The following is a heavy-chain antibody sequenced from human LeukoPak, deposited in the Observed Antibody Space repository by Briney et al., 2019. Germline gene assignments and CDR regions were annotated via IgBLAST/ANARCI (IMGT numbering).Heavy chain of an antibody. CDR3: ARERWELEGYYYYGMDV. D-gene: IGHD1-1*01. CDR1: GGSISIYY. J-gene: IGHJ6*02. V-gene: IGHV4-59*01. Sequence: SETLSLTCTVSGGSISIYYWSWIRQPPGKGLEWIGYIYYSGSTNYNPSLKSRVTISVDTSKNRFSLKLSSVTAADTAVYYCARERWELEGYYYYGMDVWGQGTTVTVSS. CDR2: IYYSGST.